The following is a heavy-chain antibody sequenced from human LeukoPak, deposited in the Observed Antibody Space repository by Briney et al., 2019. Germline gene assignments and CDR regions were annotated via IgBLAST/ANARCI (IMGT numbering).Heavy chain of an antibody. V-gene: IGHV1-2*02. CDR1: GYTFTGYY. CDR2: INPNSGGT. Sequence: ASVKVSCKASGYTFTGYYMHWVQQAPGQGLEWMGWINPNSGGTNYAQKFQGRVTMTRDTSISTAYMELSSLRSDDTAVYYCARTRQWFQIKNWFDPWGQGTLVTVSS. D-gene: IGHD3-22*01. CDR3: ARTRQWFQIKNWFDP. J-gene: IGHJ5*02.